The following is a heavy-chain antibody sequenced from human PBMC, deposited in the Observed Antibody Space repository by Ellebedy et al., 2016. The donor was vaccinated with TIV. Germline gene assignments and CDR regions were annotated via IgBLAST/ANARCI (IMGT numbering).Heavy chain of an antibody. CDR1: GFTFSSYA. V-gene: IGHV3-30-3*01. Sequence: GESLKISXAASGFTFSSYAMHWVRQAPGKGLEWVAVISYDGSNKYYADSVKGRFTISRDNSKNTLYLQMNSLRAEDTAVYYCARESKGGEFHLDYWGQGTLVTVSS. CDR2: ISYDGSNK. J-gene: IGHJ4*02. CDR3: ARESKGGEFHLDY. D-gene: IGHD3-16*01.